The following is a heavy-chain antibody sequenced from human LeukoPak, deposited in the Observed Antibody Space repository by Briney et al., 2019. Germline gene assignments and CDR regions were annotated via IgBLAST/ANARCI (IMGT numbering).Heavy chain of an antibody. Sequence: GGSLRLSCATSGFTFSTYAMHWVRQAPGKGLEWVAVIWYDGSNEHYVDSVKGRFTISRDNSINTLSLQMNSLRVEDTAVYYCARDGCTNGVCSTNFNWFDPWGQGTLVTVSS. CDR2: IWYDGSNE. D-gene: IGHD2-8*01. CDR1: GFTFSTYA. J-gene: IGHJ5*02. V-gene: IGHV3-33*01. CDR3: ARDGCTNGVCSTNFNWFDP.